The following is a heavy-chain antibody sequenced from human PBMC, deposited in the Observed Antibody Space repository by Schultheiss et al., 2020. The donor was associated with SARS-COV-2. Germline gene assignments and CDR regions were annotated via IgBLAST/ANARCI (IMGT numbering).Heavy chain of an antibody. Sequence: SVKVSCKASGGTFRSNGISWVRQAPGQGLEWMGGIIPIFGTAKYAQKFQGRVTITADESTTTGYMELSSLRSEDTAVYYCARMRGWYGMYYFDYWGQGTLVTVSS. CDR2: IIPIFGTA. J-gene: IGHJ4*02. CDR3: ARMRGWYGMYYFDY. V-gene: IGHV1-69*13. CDR1: GGTFRSNG. D-gene: IGHD6-19*01.